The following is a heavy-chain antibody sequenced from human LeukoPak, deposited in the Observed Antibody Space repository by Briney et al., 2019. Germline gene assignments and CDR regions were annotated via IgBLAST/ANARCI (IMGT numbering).Heavy chain of an antibody. V-gene: IGHV4-39*07. Sequence: PSETLSLTCTVSGGSISSSSYYWGWIRQPPGKGLEWIGSIYYSGSTYYNPSLKSRVTISVDTSKNQFSLKLSSVTAADTAVYYCARGITYYDFWSGTTLPYFDYWGQGTLVTVSS. CDR1: GGSISSSSYY. CDR2: IYYSGST. D-gene: IGHD3-3*01. J-gene: IGHJ4*02. CDR3: ARGITYYDFWSGTTLPYFDY.